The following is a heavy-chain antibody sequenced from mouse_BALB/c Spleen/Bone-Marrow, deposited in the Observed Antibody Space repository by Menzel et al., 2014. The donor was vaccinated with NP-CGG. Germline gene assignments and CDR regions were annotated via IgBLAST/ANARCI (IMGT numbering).Heavy chain of an antibody. V-gene: IGHV5-9-3*01. CDR2: ISSGGSYT. CDR3: ARKSYYDYDGRPWFAY. Sequence: EVQLQQSGGGLVKPGGPLKLSCAASGFTFSSYAMSWVRQTPEKRLEWVATISSGGSYTYYPDSVKGRFTISRDNAKNTLYLQMSSLRSEDTAMYYCARKSYYDYDGRPWFAYWGQGTLVTVSA. J-gene: IGHJ3*01. CDR1: GFTFSSYA. D-gene: IGHD2-4*01.